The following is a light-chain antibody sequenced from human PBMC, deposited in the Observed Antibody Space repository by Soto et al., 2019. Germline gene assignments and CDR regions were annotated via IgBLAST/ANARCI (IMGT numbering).Light chain of an antibody. Sequence: QSVLTQPHSASGTPGQRVTISCSESSSNIGTSSVHWFQQLPGTAPKLLISTTNQRPSGVPERFSGSKSGTSASLAISGLQSEDEADYYCAAWDDSLNGHVFGTGTRSPS. CDR2: TTN. J-gene: IGLJ1*01. CDR1: SSNIGTSS. V-gene: IGLV1-44*01. CDR3: AAWDDSLNGHV.